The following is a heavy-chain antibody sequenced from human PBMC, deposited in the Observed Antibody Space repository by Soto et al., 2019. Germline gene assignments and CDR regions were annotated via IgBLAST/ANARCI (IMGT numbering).Heavy chain of an antibody. CDR2: ISAYNGNT. Sequence: ASVKVSCKASGYTFTGYGISWVRQAPGQGLEWMGWISAYNGNTNYAQKLQGRVTMTTDTSTSTAYMELRSLRSDDTAVYYCARDPYYYGSGEAHIDYWGQGTLVTVSS. CDR1: GYTFTGYG. D-gene: IGHD3-10*01. J-gene: IGHJ4*02. CDR3: ARDPYYYGSGEAHIDY. V-gene: IGHV1-18*04.